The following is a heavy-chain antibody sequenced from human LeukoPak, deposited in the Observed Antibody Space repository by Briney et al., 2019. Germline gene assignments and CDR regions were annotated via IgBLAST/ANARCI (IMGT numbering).Heavy chain of an antibody. CDR3: ARGGTYYYDSSGYS. CDR1: GGSISSSNW. CDR2: IYHSGST. Sequence: SETLSLTCAVSGGSISSSNWWSWVRQPPGKGLEWIGEIYHSGSTNYNPSLKSRVTISVDKSKNQFSLKLSSVTAADTAVYYCARGGTYYYDSSGYSWGQGTLVTVSS. V-gene: IGHV4-4*02. J-gene: IGHJ4*02. D-gene: IGHD3-22*01.